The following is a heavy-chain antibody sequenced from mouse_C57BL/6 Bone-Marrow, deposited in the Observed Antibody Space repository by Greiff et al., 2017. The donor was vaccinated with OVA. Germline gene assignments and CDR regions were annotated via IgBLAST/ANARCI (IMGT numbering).Heavy chain of an antibody. CDR1: GYTFTSYT. D-gene: IGHD2-5*01. CDR3: ARSIYYSNYGY. V-gene: IGHV1-4*01. CDR2: INPSSGYT. J-gene: IGHJ2*01. Sequence: QVQLQQSGAELARPGASVKMSCKASGYTFTSYTMHWVKQRPGQGLEWIGYINPSSGYTKYNQKFKDKATLTADKSSSTAYMQLSSLTSEDSAVYYCARSIYYSNYGYWGQGTTLTVSS.